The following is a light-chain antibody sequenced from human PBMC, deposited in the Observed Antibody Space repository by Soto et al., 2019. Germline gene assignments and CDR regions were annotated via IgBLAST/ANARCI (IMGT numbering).Light chain of an antibody. CDR2: EVS. J-gene: IGLJ2*01. V-gene: IGLV2-18*02. CDR1: SSDVGSYNR. CDR3: SSYTSSSTRYVV. Sequence: QSVLTQPPSVSGSPGQSVTMSCTGTSSDVGSYNRVSWYQQPPGTAPKLMIYEVSNRPSGVPDRFSGSKSGNTASLTISGLQAEDEADYYCSSYTSSSTRYVVFGGGTKLTVL.